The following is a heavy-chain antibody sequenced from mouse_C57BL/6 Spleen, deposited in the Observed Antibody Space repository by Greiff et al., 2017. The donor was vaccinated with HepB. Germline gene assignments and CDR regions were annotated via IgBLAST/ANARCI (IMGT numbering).Heavy chain of an antibody. D-gene: IGHD1-1*01. V-gene: IGHV2-6*03. Sequence: QVQLQQSGPGLVAPSQSLSITCTVSGFSLTSYGVHWVRQPPGKGLEWLVVIWSDGSTTYNSALKSRLSISKDNSKSQVFLKMNSLQTDDTAMYYCARPLYYGSSYGFAYWGQGTLVTVSA. CDR3: ARPLYYGSSYGFAY. CDR2: IWSDGST. J-gene: IGHJ3*01. CDR1: GFSLTSYG.